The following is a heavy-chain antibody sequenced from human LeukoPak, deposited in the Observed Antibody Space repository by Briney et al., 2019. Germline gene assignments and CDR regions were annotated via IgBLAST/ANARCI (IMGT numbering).Heavy chain of an antibody. D-gene: IGHD6-19*01. Sequence: SEILSLTCTVSGGSISPYYWSWIRQPPGKGLEWIGYIYYSGTTTYNPSLESRVTMSVDTSKDQVSLNLNSVTAADTAVYYCARDLKIGYNSGWYSFDYWGQGILVTVSS. J-gene: IGHJ4*02. V-gene: IGHV4-59*01. CDR2: IYYSGTT. CDR1: GGSISPYY. CDR3: ARDLKIGYNSGWYSFDY.